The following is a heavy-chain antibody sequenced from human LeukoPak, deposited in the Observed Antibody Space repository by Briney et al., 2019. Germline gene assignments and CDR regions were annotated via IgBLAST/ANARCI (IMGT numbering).Heavy chain of an antibody. D-gene: IGHD6-13*01. Sequence: SQTLSLTCTVSGGSISSGSYYWSWIRQPAGKGLEWIGRIYTSGSTNYNPPLKSRVTISVDTSKNQFSLKLSSVTAADTAVYYCARDFVAAAINWFDPWGQGTLVTVSS. V-gene: IGHV4-61*02. CDR1: GGSISSGSYY. J-gene: IGHJ5*02. CDR3: ARDFVAAAINWFDP. CDR2: IYTSGST.